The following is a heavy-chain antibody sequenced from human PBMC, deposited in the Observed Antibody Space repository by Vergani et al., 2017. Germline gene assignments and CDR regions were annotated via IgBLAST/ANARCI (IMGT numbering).Heavy chain of an antibody. CDR3: ARGRGWNYRYFDL. J-gene: IGHJ2*01. V-gene: IGHV4-59*02. CDR1: NGSVSSSY. D-gene: IGHD6-19*01. Sequence: QVQLQESGPGLVKPSETLSLSCTVSNGSVSSSYWSWIRQPPGKGLEWIGEINHSGSTNYNPSLKSRVTISVDTSKNQFSLKLSSVTAAETAVYYCARGRGWNYRYFDLWGRGTLVTVSS. CDR2: INHSGST.